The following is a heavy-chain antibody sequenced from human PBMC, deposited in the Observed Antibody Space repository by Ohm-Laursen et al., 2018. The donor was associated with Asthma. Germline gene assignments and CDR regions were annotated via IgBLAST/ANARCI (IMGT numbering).Heavy chain of an antibody. Sequence: SLRLSCAASGYTFSRYSIHWVRQFPGKGLEWVASISTASTFIYYADSVRGRFTTSRDNAKNSVYLQMNSLRPDDTAVYFCAKDVFAGPNVVVVTAADCWGQGTLVTVSA. V-gene: IGHV3-21*01. CDR1: GYTFSRYS. CDR3: AKDVFAGPNVVVVTAADC. D-gene: IGHD2-21*02. CDR2: ISTASTFI. J-gene: IGHJ4*02.